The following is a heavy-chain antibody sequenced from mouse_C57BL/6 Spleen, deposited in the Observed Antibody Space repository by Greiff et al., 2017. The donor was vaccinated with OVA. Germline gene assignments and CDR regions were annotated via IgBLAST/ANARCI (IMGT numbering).Heavy chain of an antibody. Sequence: QVQLKESGPELVKPGASVKISCKASGYAFSSSWMNWVKQRPGKGLEWIGRIYPGDGDTNYNGKFKGKATLTADKSSSTAYMQLSSLTSEDSAVYICARGGGTYAYWGQGTLVTVSA. J-gene: IGHJ3*01. V-gene: IGHV1-82*01. CDR2: IYPGDGDT. CDR3: ARGGGTYAY. D-gene: IGHD3-3*01. CDR1: GYAFSSSW.